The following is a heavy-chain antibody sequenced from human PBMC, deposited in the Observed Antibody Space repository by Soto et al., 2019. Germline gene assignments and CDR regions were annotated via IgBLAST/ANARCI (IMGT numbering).Heavy chain of an antibody. D-gene: IGHD2-15*01. CDR1: GFTVSSNY. J-gene: IGHJ6*03. CDR3: ARDGRYCSGGSCYYYYYYMDA. CDR2: VYSGGST. Sequence: EVQLVESGGGLVQPGGSLRLSCAASGFTVSSNYVSWVRQAPGKGLEWVSLVYSGGSTYYADSVKGRFTISRDNSKNTLYLQMNSLRAEDTAVYYCARDGRYCSGGSCYYYYYYMDAWGKGTTVTVSS. V-gene: IGHV3-66*01.